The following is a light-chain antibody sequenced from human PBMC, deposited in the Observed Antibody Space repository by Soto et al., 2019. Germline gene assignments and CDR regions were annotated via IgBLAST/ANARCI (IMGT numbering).Light chain of an antibody. V-gene: IGKV1-9*01. CDR2: AAS. Sequence: IQLTQSPSSLSASVGDRVTITCRASHGISTVLGWYQQKPGIAPQLLIYAASTLQRGVPSRFSGSGSGTEFTLTISSLQPEDVATYYCQKCDYLPIFGPGTTVDFK. CDR3: QKCDYLPI. CDR1: HGISTV. J-gene: IGKJ3*01.